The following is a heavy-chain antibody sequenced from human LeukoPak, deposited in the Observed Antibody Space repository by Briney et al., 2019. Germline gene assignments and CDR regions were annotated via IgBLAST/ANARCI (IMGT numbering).Heavy chain of an antibody. CDR2: IRYDGSNK. CDR1: GFTFSSYG. J-gene: IGHJ3*02. Sequence: PGGSLRLSCAASGFTFSSYGMHWVRQAPGKGLEWVAFIRYDGSNKYYADSVKGRFTISRDNSKNTLYLQMNSLRADDTAVYYCAKVSSYGDYRDDAFDIWGQGTMVTVSS. D-gene: IGHD4-17*01. CDR3: AKVSSYGDYRDDAFDI. V-gene: IGHV3-30*02.